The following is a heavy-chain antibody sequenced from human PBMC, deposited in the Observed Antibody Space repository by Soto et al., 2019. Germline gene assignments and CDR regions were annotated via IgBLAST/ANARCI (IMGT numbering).Heavy chain of an antibody. CDR1: GFTFSSYS. CDR3: ARGGLTYYYDSSGYTPGFFDY. J-gene: IGHJ4*02. V-gene: IGHV3-21*01. CDR2: ISSSSSYI. D-gene: IGHD3-22*01. Sequence: PGGSLRLSCAASGFTFSSYSMNWVRQAPGKGLEWVSSISSSSSYIYYADSVKGRFTISRDNAKNSLYLQMNSLRAEDTAVYYCARGGLTYYYDSSGYTPGFFDYWGQGTLVTVSS.